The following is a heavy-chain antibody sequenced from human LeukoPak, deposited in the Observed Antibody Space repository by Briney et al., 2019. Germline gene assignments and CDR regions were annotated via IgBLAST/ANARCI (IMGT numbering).Heavy chain of an antibody. CDR3: ARGGYYYESSGYCFDY. Sequence: SVQVSCKASGYTFTNYGISWLRQAPGQGLEWMGWISAYNGNTNYAQQLQGRVTMTTDPSTSPAYMEVRSLRPEDTAVLYLARGGYYYESSGYCFDYWGQGTLVTVSS. CDR1: GYTFTNYG. CDR2: ISAYNGNT. D-gene: IGHD3-22*01. V-gene: IGHV1-18*01. J-gene: IGHJ4*02.